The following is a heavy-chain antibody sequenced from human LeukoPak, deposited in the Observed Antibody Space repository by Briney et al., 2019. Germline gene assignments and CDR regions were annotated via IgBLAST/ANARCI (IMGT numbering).Heavy chain of an antibody. J-gene: IGHJ4*02. Sequence: SETLSLTCTVSGGSIRSYYWSWIRQPPGKGLEWIGYIYYSGSTNYNPSLKSRVTISVDTSKNQFSLKLSSVTAADTAVYYCARGNTAMVAYYFDYWGQGTLVTVSS. D-gene: IGHD5-18*01. CDR2: IYYSGST. V-gene: IGHV4-59*01. CDR3: ARGNTAMVAYYFDY. CDR1: GGSIRSYY.